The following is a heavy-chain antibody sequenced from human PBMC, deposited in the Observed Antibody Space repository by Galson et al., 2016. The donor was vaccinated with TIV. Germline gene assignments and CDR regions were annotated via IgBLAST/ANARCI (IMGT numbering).Heavy chain of an antibody. Sequence: SLRLSCAASKFSFSAYSMNWVRQAPGKGLEWDSFISASASHIYYADSVKGRFTTSRDNAKNSLYLQMNSLRVEDTAVYYCARDFSGLDGWGQGTTVTVSS. CDR2: ISASASHI. CDR3: ARDFSGLDG. V-gene: IGHV3-21*01. CDR1: KFSFSAYS. J-gene: IGHJ6*02.